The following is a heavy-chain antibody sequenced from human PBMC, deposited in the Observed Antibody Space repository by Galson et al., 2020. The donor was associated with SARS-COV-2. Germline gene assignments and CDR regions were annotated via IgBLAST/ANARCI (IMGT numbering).Heavy chain of an antibody. D-gene: IGHD2-2*02. CDR3: ARGGMDIVVVPAAIRYYYYMDV. Sequence: GGSLRLSCAASGFTFSSYDMHWVRQATGKGLEWVSAIGTAGDTYYPGSVKGRFTISRENAKNTLYLQMNSLRAGDTAVYYCARGGMDIVVVPAAIRYYYYMDVWDKGTTVIVSS. CDR2: IGTAGDT. V-gene: IGHV3-13*01. CDR1: GFTFSSYD. J-gene: IGHJ6*03.